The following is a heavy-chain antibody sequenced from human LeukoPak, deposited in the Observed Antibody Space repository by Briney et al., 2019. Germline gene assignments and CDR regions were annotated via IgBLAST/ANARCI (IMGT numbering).Heavy chain of an antibody. D-gene: IGHD3-22*01. V-gene: IGHV3-23*01. CDR1: GFTFSSYA. Sequence: GGSLRLSCAASGFTFSSYAMSWVRQAPGKGLEWVSAISGSGGSTYYADSVKGRFTISRDNSKNTLYLQMNSLRAEDTAVYYCAILAMYYDSSGYTFDYWGQGTLVTVSS. CDR2: ISGSGGST. CDR3: AILAMYYDSSGYTFDY. J-gene: IGHJ4*02.